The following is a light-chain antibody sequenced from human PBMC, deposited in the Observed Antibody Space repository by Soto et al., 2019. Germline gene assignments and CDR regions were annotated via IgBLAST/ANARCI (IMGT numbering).Light chain of an antibody. CDR1: QYINTR. CDR2: QPS. V-gene: IGKV3-11*02. Sequence: ETVLTQSSSTVSSCPGDRVTLSCRASQYINTRLAWYQHRPGQAPRLLIYQPSLSAAGSTARFSASGSGRDFTLITCYLQPEDVAIYYCYQRQSWPRRFGHGTKVDIK. J-gene: IGKJ1*01. CDR3: YQRQSWPRR.